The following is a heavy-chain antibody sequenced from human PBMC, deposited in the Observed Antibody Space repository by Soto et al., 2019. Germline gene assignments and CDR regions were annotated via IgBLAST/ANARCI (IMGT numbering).Heavy chain of an antibody. Sequence: HVQLVQSGPEVKKPGASVRISCMVSGYPFTTYYIHWVRQAPGQGLEWMGWIDPRSGGTVYEQKFQGRVTMTSDTSISTVYMDLSGLTSDDTSLYYCATDDYGIFPYWGQGSLVTVSS. CDR1: GYPFTTYY. V-gene: IGHV1-2*02. CDR3: ATDDYGIFPY. J-gene: IGHJ4*02. CDR2: IDPRSGGT. D-gene: IGHD3-10*01.